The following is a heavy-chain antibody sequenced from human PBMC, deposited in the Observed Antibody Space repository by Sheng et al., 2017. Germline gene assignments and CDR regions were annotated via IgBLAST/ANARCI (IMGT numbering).Heavy chain of an antibody. CDR2: ISSSGST. CDR1: GVSISSSTYY. J-gene: IGHJ6*02. D-gene: IGHD3-10*01. Sequence: QLQLQESGPGLVKPSETLSLTCTVSGVSISSSTYYWGWIRQPPGKGLEWIGTISSSGSTYYNPSLESRVTISVDTSKNQFSLNLNSVTAADTAVYYCARAGYGWGSPYYGMDVWGQGTTGHRSP. CDR3: ARAGYGWGSPYYGMDV. V-gene: IGHV4-39*07.